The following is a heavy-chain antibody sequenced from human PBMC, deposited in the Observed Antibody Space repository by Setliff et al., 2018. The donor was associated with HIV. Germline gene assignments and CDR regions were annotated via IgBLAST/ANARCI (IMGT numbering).Heavy chain of an antibody. CDR2: IYSNGRT. CDR1: GGSITSGSYY. CDR3: ASHQHNFTGYYYYYYYMAV. D-gene: IGHD3-9*01. Sequence: SETLSLTCTVSGGSITSGSYYWSWIRQPAGKGLEWIGRIYSNGRTTHNPSLKSRVTISRDTSENQFSLRLSSVTAADTAVYYCASHQHNFTGYYYYYYYMAVWGRGTMVTVSS. V-gene: IGHV4-61*02. J-gene: IGHJ6*03.